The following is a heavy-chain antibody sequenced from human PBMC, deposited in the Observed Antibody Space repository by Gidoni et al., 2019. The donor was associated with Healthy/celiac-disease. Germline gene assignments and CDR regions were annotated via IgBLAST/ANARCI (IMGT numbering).Heavy chain of an antibody. CDR2: IYPGDSDT. CDR3: ARRYYYDSSGYYSTVDAFDI. V-gene: IGHV5-51*03. Sequence: VQLVQSGAEVKKPGESLKISCKGSGYSFTSYWIGWVRQMPGKGLEWMGIIYPGDSDTRYSPSFQGQVTISADKSISTAYLQWSSLKASDTAMYYCARRYYYDSSGYYSTVDAFDIWGQGTMVTVSS. D-gene: IGHD3-22*01. J-gene: IGHJ3*02. CDR1: GYSFTSYW.